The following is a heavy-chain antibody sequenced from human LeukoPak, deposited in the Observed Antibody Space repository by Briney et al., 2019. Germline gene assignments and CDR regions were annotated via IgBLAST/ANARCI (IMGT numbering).Heavy chain of an antibody. J-gene: IGHJ6*03. CDR1: GGTFSSYA. CDR2: IIPIFGTA. V-gene: IGHV1-69*05. Sequence: SVKVSCKASGGTFSSYAISWVRQAPGQGLEWMGGIIPIFGTANYAQKFQGRVTITTDESTSTAYMELSSLRSEDTAVYYCARGINVEYYYYYYMDVWGKGTTVTVSS. CDR3: ARGINVEYYYYYYMDV. D-gene: IGHD5-24*01.